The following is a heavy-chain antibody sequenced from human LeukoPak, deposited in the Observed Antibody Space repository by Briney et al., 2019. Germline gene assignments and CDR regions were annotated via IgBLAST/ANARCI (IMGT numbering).Heavy chain of an antibody. V-gene: IGHV1-69*13. CDR2: IIPIFGTA. D-gene: IGHD2-8*01. J-gene: IGHJ4*02. CDR3: ARGGTSGLPISLPVVWPFVL. CDR1: GGTFSSYA. Sequence: ASVKVSCKASGGTFSSYAISWVRQAPGQGLEWMGGIIPIFGTANYAQKFQGRVTITADESTSTAYMELSSLRSEDTAVYYCARGGTSGLPISLPVVWPFVLWGQGTLVTVSS.